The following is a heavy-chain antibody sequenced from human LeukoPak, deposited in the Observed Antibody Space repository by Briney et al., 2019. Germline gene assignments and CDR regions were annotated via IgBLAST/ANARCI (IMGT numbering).Heavy chain of an antibody. CDR2: IGPTGHDI. J-gene: IGHJ4*02. V-gene: IGHV3-23*01. D-gene: IGHD2-21*02. CDR1: GFTFDTYA. CDR3: AKYCGGDCLRNFDW. Sequence: GGSLRLSCAASGFTFDTYAMTWVRQAPGRGLEWVTVIGPTGHDIHYADSVKGRFTISRDDSQNTLYLQMNSLRAEDTAVYYCAKYCGGDCLRNFDWWGQGTVVSVSS.